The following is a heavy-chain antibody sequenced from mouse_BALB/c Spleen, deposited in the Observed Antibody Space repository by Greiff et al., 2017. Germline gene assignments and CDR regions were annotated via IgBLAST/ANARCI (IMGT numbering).Heavy chain of an antibody. J-gene: IGHJ2*01. Sequence: EVMLVESGGDLVKPGVSLKLSCAASGFTFSSYGMSWVRQTPDKRLEWVATISSGGSYTYYPDSVKGRFTISRDNAKNTLYLQMSSLKSEDTAMYYCARHETTVVATDRYFDYWGQGTTLTVSS. CDR2: ISSGGSYT. V-gene: IGHV5-6*01. CDR3: ARHETTVVATDRYFDY. D-gene: IGHD1-1*01. CDR1: GFTFSSYG.